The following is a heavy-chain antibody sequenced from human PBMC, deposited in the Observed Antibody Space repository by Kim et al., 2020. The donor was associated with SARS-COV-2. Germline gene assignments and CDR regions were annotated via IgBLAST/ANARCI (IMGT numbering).Heavy chain of an antibody. CDR1: GFTFSDST. CDR2: IRSKARGDET. J-gene: IGHJ4*02. D-gene: IGHD2-2*01. CDR3: TTYTSSPRSYY. Sequence: GGSLRLSCAASGFTFSDSTVFWVRQASGKGLEWVGRIRSKARGDETGYSASVKDRFTFYRDDSKNKAYLQMTSLSSEDTALYYCTTYTSSPRSYYWGQGARVTVSP. V-gene: IGHV3-73*01.